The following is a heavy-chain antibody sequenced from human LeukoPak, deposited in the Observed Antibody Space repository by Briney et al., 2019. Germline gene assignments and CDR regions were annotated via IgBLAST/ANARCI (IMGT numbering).Heavy chain of an antibody. CDR1: GFSFSNHG. D-gene: IGHD5-24*01. V-gene: IGHV3-33*01. Sequence: GRSLRLSCAASGFSFSNHGMHWVRQAPGKGLEGVAVIWYDGSNKYYADSVKGRFTISRDNSKNTVYLQMNSLRAEDTAVYYCAREAMGTIPYFDYWGQGTLVTASS. CDR3: AREAMGTIPYFDY. CDR2: IWYDGSNK. J-gene: IGHJ4*02.